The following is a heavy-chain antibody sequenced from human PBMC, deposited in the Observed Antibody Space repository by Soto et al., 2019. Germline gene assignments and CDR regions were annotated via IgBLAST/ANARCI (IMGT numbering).Heavy chain of an antibody. CDR3: ARDVRYSGSPGWFDP. CDR2: IYYSGST. Sequence: ETLSLTCTVSGGSISSYYWSWIRQPPGKGLEWIGYIYYSGSTNYNPSLKSRVTISVDTSKNQFSLKLSSVTAANTAVYYCARDVRYSGSPGWFDPWGQGTLVTVSS. J-gene: IGHJ5*02. D-gene: IGHD1-26*01. CDR1: GGSISSYY. V-gene: IGHV4-59*01.